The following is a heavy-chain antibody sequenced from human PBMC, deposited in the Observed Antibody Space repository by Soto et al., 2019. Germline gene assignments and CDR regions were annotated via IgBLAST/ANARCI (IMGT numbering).Heavy chain of an antibody. V-gene: IGHV3-33*01. CDR1: GFTFSSYG. Sequence: ESGGGVVQPGRSVRLSCAASGFTFSSYGMHWVRQAPGKGLEWVAVIWYDGSNKYYADSVKGRFTISRDNSKNTLYLQMNSLRAEDTAVYYCARDWGGRDDYWGQGTLVTVSS. D-gene: IGHD2-21*01. J-gene: IGHJ4*02. CDR2: IWYDGSNK. CDR3: ARDWGGRDDY.